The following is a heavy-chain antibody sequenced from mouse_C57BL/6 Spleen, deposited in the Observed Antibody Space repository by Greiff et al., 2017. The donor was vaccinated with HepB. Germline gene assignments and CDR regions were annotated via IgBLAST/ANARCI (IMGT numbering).Heavy chain of an antibody. CDR1: GYTFTSYW. J-gene: IGHJ2*01. CDR3: ARRTPITTDYFDY. D-gene: IGHD1-2*01. Sequence: QVQLQQPGAELVRPGSSVKLSCKASGYTFTSYWMHWVKQRPIQGLEWIGNIDPSDSETHYNQKFKDKATLTVDKSSSTAYMQLSSLTSEDSAVYDCARRTPITTDYFDYWGQGTTLTVSS. CDR2: IDPSDSET. V-gene: IGHV1-52*01.